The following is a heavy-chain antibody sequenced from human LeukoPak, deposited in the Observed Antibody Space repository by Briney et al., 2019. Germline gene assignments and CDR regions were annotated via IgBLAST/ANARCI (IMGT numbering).Heavy chain of an antibody. CDR2: INPSGGST. Sequence: GASVKVSCKASGYTFTSYYMHWVRQAPGQGLEWMGIINPSGGSTSYAQKFQGRVTMTRDTSTSTVYMELSSLRSEDSAVYYCARDPSDCSSTSCYDNWFDPWGQGTLVTVSS. CDR1: GYTFTSYY. CDR3: ARDPSDCSSTSCYDNWFDP. J-gene: IGHJ5*02. V-gene: IGHV1-46*01. D-gene: IGHD2-2*01.